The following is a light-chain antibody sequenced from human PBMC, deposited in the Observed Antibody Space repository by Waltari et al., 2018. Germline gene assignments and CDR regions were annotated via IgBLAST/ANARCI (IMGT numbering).Light chain of an antibody. V-gene: IGLV2-11*01. Sequence: QSALTKPRSVSGSPGQSVTISCTGTSSDVGGYNYVSWYQQHPDKAPKLIIYDINKRPSGVPDRFSGSKSGNTASLTISGLQAEDEADYYCCSYVGSNIYWVFGGGTKLTVL. CDR1: SSDVGGYNY. CDR3: CSYVGSNIYWV. J-gene: IGLJ3*02. CDR2: DIN.